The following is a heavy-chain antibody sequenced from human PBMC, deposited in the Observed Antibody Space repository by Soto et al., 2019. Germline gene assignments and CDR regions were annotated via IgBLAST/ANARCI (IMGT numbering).Heavy chain of an antibody. Sequence: PGESLKISCKGSGYSFTSYWISWVRQMPGKGLEWMGRIDPSDSYTNYSPSFQGHVTISADKSISTAYLQWSSLKASDTAMYYCAIIYSPRFVVAKCYYYYYMDVWGQGTTVTVSS. CDR3: AIIYSPRFVVAKCYYYYYMDV. V-gene: IGHV5-10-1*01. CDR1: GYSFTSYW. D-gene: IGHD2-15*01. CDR2: IDPSDSYT. J-gene: IGHJ6*03.